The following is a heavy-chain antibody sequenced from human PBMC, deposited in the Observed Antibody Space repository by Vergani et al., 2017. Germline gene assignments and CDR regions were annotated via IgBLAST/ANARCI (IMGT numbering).Heavy chain of an antibody. V-gene: IGHV1-69*01. CDR2: IIPIFGTA. D-gene: IGHD3-22*01. CDR1: GYTFSSYD. CDR3: ARVAGNYYDSSGYSDY. Sequence: QVQLVQSGAEVKKPGASVKVSCKASGYTFSSYDINWVRQAPGQGLEWMGGIIPIFGTANYAQKFQGRVTITADESTSTAYMELSSLRSEDTAVYYCARVAGNYYDSSGYSDYWGQGTLVTVSS. J-gene: IGHJ4*02.